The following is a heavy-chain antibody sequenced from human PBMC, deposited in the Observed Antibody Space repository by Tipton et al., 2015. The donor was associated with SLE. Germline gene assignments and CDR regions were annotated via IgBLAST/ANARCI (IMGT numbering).Heavy chain of an antibody. J-gene: IGHJ3*02. Sequence: TLSLTCTVSGFSISSQYYWGWLRQSAGKGLEWIGSIYYSGSSYHNPSLKSRVTISLDASKNQFSLKLNSVTAADTAVYYCARTSDTFDIWGQGTMVTVSS. CDR3: ARTSDTFDI. CDR2: IYYSGSS. CDR1: GFSISSQYY. V-gene: IGHV4-38-2*02.